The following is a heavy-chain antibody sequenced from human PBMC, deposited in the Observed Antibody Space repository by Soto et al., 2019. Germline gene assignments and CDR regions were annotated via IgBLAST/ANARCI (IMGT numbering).Heavy chain of an antibody. CDR2: INHSGST. J-gene: IGHJ4*02. Sequence: LNCALYLWSFSGHYRSWIRQSPGKGLEWIGEINHSGSTNYNPSLKSRVTISVDTSKNQLYLKLSSVTAADTAVYYWARGLVGATTYFDYWGQGTLVTVSS. CDR1: LWSFSGHY. V-gene: IGHV4-34*01. D-gene: IGHD1-26*01. CDR3: ARGLVGATTYFDY.